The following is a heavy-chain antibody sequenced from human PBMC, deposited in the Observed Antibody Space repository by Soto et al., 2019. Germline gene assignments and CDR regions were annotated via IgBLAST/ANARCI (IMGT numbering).Heavy chain of an antibody. CDR3: ARATSGSFDALDM. V-gene: IGHV3-33*01. CDR1: GFTFGIYG. J-gene: IGHJ3*02. Sequence: QVQLVESGGGVVQPGRSLRLSCAASGFTFGIYGMHWVHQAPGKGLEWVAVIWYDGSIKYHADSVKGRLTISRDNSKNTVYLQMNSLRDEDTAVYYCARATSGSFDALDMWGQGTMVTVSS. CDR2: IWYDGSIK. D-gene: IGHD1-26*01.